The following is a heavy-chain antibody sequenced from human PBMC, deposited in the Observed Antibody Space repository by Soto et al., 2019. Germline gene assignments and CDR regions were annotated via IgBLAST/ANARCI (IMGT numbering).Heavy chain of an antibody. CDR2: IKEDGSEK. D-gene: IGHD6-13*01. Sequence: EVQVVESGGGLVQPGGSLRLSCAASGFTFSKYWMSWVRQAPGKGLEWVANIKEDGSEKYYVVSVKGRFTISRDNAKNSLYLQMHSLRAEDTAVYYCERVPVKVAAGTAWLDPWGQGTLVTVSS. CDR3: ERVPVKVAAGTAWLDP. J-gene: IGHJ5*02. CDR1: GFTFSKYW. V-gene: IGHV3-7*01.